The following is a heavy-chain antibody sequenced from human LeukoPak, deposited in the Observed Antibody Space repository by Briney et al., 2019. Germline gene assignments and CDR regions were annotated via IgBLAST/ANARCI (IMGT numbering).Heavy chain of an antibody. D-gene: IGHD2-2*01. CDR3: AREWGGPDIVVVPAAPYFDY. J-gene: IGHJ4*02. Sequence: SETLSLTCTVSGYSISSGYYWGWIRQPPGKGLEWIGSIYHSGSTYYNPSLKSRVTISVDTSKNQFSLKLSSVTAADTAVYYCAREWGGPDIVVVPAAPYFDYWGQGTLVTVSS. V-gene: IGHV4-38-2*02. CDR2: IYHSGST. CDR1: GYSISSGYY.